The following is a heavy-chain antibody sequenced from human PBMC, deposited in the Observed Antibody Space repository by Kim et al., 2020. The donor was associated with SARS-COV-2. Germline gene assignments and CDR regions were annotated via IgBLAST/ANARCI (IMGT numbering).Heavy chain of an antibody. Sequence: GGSLRLSCAASGFTFSSYGMHWVRQAPGKGLEWVAVIWYDGSNKYYADSVKGRFTISRDNSKNTLYLQMNSLRAEDTAVYYCAKDSAQAAHTWIQLWLPEIDYYYGMDVWGQGTTVTVSS. D-gene: IGHD5-18*01. CDR3: AKDSAQAAHTWIQLWLPEIDYYYGMDV. CDR2: IWYDGSNK. J-gene: IGHJ6*02. V-gene: IGHV3-33*06. CDR1: GFTFSSYG.